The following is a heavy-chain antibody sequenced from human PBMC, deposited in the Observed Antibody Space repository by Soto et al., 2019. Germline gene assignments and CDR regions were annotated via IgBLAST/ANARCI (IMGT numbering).Heavy chain of an antibody. CDR3: ARQKLWMATINNDYFDI. J-gene: IGHJ3*02. CDR2: IYPGDTDT. V-gene: IGHV5-51*01. Sequence: HGEAQNISSKCFGYSFNNYWIALVRQLPRQVLEWMGIIYPGDTDTTYTQSFQGHVTIAADKSISTAYLEWASLGAEDTAMYYCARQKLWMATINNDYFDIWGQGTMVTVSS. D-gene: IGHD2-21*01. CDR1: GYSFNNYW.